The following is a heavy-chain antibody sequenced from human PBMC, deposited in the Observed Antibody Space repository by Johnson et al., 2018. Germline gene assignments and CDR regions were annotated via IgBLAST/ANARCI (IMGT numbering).Heavy chain of an antibody. CDR3: AREVGATLAEYFQH. J-gene: IGHJ1*01. D-gene: IGHD1-26*01. Sequence: QVQLVQSGGGLVKPGGSLRLSCAASGFTFSDYYMSWIRQAPGKGLEWVSYISNSGSTIYSADSVKGRFTISRDNAKNSLYLQMNSLRDEDTAVYYGAREVGATLAEYFQHWGQGTLVTVSS. CDR1: GFTFSDYY. V-gene: IGHV3-11*04. CDR2: ISNSGSTI.